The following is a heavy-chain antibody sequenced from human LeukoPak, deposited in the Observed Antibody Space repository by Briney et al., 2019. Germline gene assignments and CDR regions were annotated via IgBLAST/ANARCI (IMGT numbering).Heavy chain of an antibody. CDR2: IYYSGST. D-gene: IGHD3-22*01. CDR3: ARLVGAMIVVDRNAFDI. CDR1: GYSISSGYY. V-gene: IGHV4-38-2*02. Sequence: TSETLSLTCTVSGYSISSGYYWGWIRQPPGKGLEWIGSIYYSGSTYYNPSLKSRVTISVDTSKNQCSLKLSSVTAADTAVYYCARLVGAMIVVDRNAFDIWGQGTMVTVSS. J-gene: IGHJ3*02.